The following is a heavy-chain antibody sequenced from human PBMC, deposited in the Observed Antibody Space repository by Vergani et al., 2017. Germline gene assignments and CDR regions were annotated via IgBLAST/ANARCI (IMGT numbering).Heavy chain of an antibody. CDR3: ARRYCSSTSCYEKDGMDV. D-gene: IGHD2-2*01. J-gene: IGHJ6*02. V-gene: IGHV1-18*01. CDR2: ISAYNGNT. CDR1: GYTFTSHG. Sequence: QVQLVQSGAEVKKPGASVKVSCKASGYTFTSHGISWVRQAPGQGLEWMGWISAYNGNTNYAQKLQGRVTMTTETSTSTAYMELRSLRSDDTAVYYCARRYCSSTSCYEKDGMDVWGQGTTVTVSS.